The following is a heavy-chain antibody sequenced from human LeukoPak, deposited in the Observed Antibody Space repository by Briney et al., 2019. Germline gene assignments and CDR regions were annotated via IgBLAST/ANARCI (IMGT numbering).Heavy chain of an antibody. J-gene: IGHJ4*02. Sequence: SVKVSCKASGYTFTSYGISWVRQAPGQGLEWMGRIIPILGIANYAQKFQGRVTITADKSTSTAYMELSSLRSEDTAVYYCARDPYDSSGYNGYWGQGTLVTVSS. D-gene: IGHD3-22*01. V-gene: IGHV1-69*04. CDR2: IIPILGIA. CDR1: GYTFTSYG. CDR3: ARDPYDSSGYNGY.